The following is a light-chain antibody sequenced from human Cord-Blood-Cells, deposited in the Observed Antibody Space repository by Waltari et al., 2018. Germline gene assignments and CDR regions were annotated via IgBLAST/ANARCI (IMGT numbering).Light chain of an antibody. CDR3: SSYTSSSTWV. J-gene: IGLJ3*02. CDR1: SSDVGGYNY. Sequence: QSALTQPASVSGSPGQSITISCTGTSSDVGGYNYVSWYQQHPGKAPKRMMYDVSNRPAGVSNRFSGSKSGNTASLTFSGLQAEDEADYYCSSYTSSSTWVFGGGTKLTVL. CDR2: DVS. V-gene: IGLV2-14*03.